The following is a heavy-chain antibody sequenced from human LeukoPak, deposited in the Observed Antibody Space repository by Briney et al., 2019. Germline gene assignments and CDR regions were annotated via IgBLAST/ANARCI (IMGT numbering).Heavy chain of an antibody. D-gene: IGHD2-15*01. CDR3: ARDSADCSGGSCYSAEYFQH. Sequence: SVKVSCKASGGTFSTYTISWVRQAPGQGLEWMGGIIPMFGTANYAQKFQGRVTITTDDSRTTAYMELSSLRSEDTAVYYCARDSADCSGGSCYSAEYFQHWGQGTLVTVSS. V-gene: IGHV1-69*05. J-gene: IGHJ1*01. CDR2: IIPMFGTA. CDR1: GGTFSTYT.